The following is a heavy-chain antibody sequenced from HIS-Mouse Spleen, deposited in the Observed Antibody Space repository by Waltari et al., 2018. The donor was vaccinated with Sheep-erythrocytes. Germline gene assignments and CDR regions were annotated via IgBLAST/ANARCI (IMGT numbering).Heavy chain of an antibody. CDR3: ARDEGTYYDFWSGYPPSYYFDY. Sequence: QLQLQESGAGLVKPSETLSLTCTVSGGSISSSSYYWGGIRQPTGKGLEWIGSIYYSGSTYYNPSLKSRVTISVDTSKNQFSLKLSSVTAADTAVYYCARDEGTYYDFWSGYPPSYYFDYWGQGTLVTVSS. CDR2: IYYSGST. D-gene: IGHD3-3*01. V-gene: IGHV4-39*07. J-gene: IGHJ4*02. CDR1: GGSISSSSYY.